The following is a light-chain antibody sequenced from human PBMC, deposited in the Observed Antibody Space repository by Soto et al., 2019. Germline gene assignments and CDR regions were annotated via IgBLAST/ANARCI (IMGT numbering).Light chain of an antibody. CDR1: SGHSSYA. Sequence: QLVLTQSPSASASLGASVKLTCTLSSGHSSYAIAWHQQQPEKGPRYLMKLNSDGSHSKGDGILDRFSGSSSGAERYLTISSLQSEDEGDYYCQTGGPDIQVFGGGTKLTVL. CDR3: QTGGPDIQV. J-gene: IGLJ3*02. CDR2: LNSDGSH. V-gene: IGLV4-69*01.